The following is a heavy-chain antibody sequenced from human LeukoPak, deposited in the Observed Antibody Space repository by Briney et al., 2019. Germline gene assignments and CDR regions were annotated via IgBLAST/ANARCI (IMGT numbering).Heavy chain of an antibody. D-gene: IGHD3-10*01. CDR1: GFIFNKYA. CDR3: AKTSGPGSYYPVDH. V-gene: IGHV3-23*01. J-gene: IGHJ4*02. Sequence: QSGGSLRLSCAASGFIFNKYAMSWVRQAPGKGLQWLSNISGGGGTDYTDSVKGRFTISRDNSQNTLYLRMNSLRLEDTAVYYCAKTSGPGSYYPVDHWGQGTLVTVSS. CDR2: ISGGGGT.